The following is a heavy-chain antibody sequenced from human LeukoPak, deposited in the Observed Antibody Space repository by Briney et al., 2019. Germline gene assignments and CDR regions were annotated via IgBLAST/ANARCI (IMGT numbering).Heavy chain of an antibody. D-gene: IGHD4-17*01. CDR2: IYHSGST. Sequence: PSETLSLTCAVSGGSISSGSYSWSWIRQPPGKGLEWIGYIYHSGSTYYNPSLKSRVTISVDRSKNQFSLKLSSVTAADTAVYYCARGGDYGDYLTSYFDYWGQGTLVTVSS. J-gene: IGHJ4*02. CDR1: GGSISSGSYS. CDR3: ARGGDYGDYLTSYFDY. V-gene: IGHV4-30-2*01.